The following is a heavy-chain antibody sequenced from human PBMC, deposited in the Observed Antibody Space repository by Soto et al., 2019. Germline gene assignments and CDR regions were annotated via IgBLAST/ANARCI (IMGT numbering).Heavy chain of an antibody. J-gene: IGHJ4*02. CDR2: IYYTGST. CDR3: ANVNYFDRYFDF. V-gene: IGHV4-31*03. CDR1: GGSISSGDYY. D-gene: IGHD3-22*01. Sequence: SETLSLTCTVSGGSISSGDYYWSWIRQHPGKGLEWIGYIYYTGSTYYNTSLKSRVTISVDTSKNQFSLKLTSVTAADTAVYYCANVNYFDRYFDFWGQGTLVTVS.